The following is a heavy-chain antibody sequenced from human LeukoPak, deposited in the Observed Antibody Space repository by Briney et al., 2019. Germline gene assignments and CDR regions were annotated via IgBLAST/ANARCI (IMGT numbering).Heavy chain of an antibody. V-gene: IGHV4-61*01. CDR2: IYYSGGT. D-gene: IGHD1-26*01. CDR1: GGSVSSGSYY. CDR3: GRGAHSGSYGGLDVFDI. J-gene: IGHJ3*02. Sequence: SETLSLTCTVSGGSVSSGSYYWSWIRQPPGKGLEWIGYIYYSGGTNYNPSLKSRVTISVDTSKNQFSLKLSSVTAADTAVYYWGRGAHSGSYGGLDVFDIGGKGKMVPV.